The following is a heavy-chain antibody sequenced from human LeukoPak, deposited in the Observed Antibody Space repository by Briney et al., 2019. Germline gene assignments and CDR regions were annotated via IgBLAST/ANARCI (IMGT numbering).Heavy chain of an antibody. CDR2: ISYDGSNK. J-gene: IGHJ6*02. CDR1: GFTFSSYG. CDR3: ARDNANHDYGDYDYYYYGMDV. Sequence: PGGSLRLSCAASGFTFSSYGMHWVRQAPGKGLEWVAVISYDGSNKYYADSVKGRFTISRDNSKNTLYLQMNSLRAEDTAVYYCARDNANHDYGDYDYYYYGMDVWGQGTTVTVSS. V-gene: IGHV3-30*03. D-gene: IGHD4-17*01.